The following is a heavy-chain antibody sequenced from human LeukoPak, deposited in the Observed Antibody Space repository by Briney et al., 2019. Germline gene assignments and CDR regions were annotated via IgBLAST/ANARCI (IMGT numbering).Heavy chain of an antibody. V-gene: IGHV4-34*01. CDR1: GGSFSGYY. CDR3: ARAGRGYSYGKIDY. J-gene: IGHJ4*02. D-gene: IGHD5-18*01. Sequence: SETLSLTCAVYGGSFSGYYWSWIRQPPGKGLEWIGEINHSGSTNYNPSLKRRASISVDTSKNQFSLKLSSVTAADPAVYYCARAGRGYSYGKIDYWGQGTLVTVSS. CDR2: INHSGST.